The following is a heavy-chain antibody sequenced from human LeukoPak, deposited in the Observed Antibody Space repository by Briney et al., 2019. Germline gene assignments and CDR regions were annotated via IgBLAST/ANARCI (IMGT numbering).Heavy chain of an antibody. CDR2: TSSSDAGT. CDR1: GFTLSSYA. J-gene: IGHJ6*03. V-gene: IGHV3-23*01. CDR3: AKNGDRGAYCSGGSCYPYYYYYMDV. D-gene: IGHD2-15*01. Sequence: GGSLRLSCAASGFTLSSYAMSWVRQAPGKGLEWVSATSSSDAGTYYAESVRGRFTISRDNSKNTLFLQMNSLRAEDAAVYYCAKNGDRGAYCSGGSCYPYYYYYMDVWGKGTTVTISS.